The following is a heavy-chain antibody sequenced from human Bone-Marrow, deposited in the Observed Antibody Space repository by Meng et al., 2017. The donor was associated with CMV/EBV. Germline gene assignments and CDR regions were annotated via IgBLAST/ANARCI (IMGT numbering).Heavy chain of an antibody. Sequence: SETLSLTCTVSGDSISNYYWNWIRQPPGKGLEWIGYIYYSGSTDYNPYLKSRVTISVDTSKNQFSLKLSSVTAADTAVYYCARATYGSGSYYNPKYYFDFWGQGTLVTVSS. CDR1: GDSISNYY. D-gene: IGHD3-10*01. J-gene: IGHJ4*02. CDR2: IYYSGST. V-gene: IGHV4-59*01. CDR3: ARATYGSGSYYNPKYYFDF.